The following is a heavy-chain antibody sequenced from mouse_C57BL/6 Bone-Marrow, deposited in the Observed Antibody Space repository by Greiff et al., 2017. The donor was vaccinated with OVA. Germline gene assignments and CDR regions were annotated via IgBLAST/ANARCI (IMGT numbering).Heavy chain of an antibody. CDR2: IDPSDSYT. Sequence: QVQLQQPGAELVMPGASVKLSCKASGYTFTSYWMHWVKQRPGQGLEWIGEIDPSDSYTNYNQKFKGKSTLTVDKSSSTAYMQLSSLTSEASAVYYCARGGWLLPDYWGQGTTLTVSS. J-gene: IGHJ2*01. CDR1: GYTFTSYW. V-gene: IGHV1-69*01. CDR3: ARGGWLLPDY. D-gene: IGHD2-3*01.